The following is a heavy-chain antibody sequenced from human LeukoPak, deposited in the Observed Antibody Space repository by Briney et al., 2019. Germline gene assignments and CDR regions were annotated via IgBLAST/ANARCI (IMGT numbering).Heavy chain of an antibody. D-gene: IGHD3-3*01. J-gene: IGHJ4*02. CDR1: GFTFSSYA. CDR3: AKRIWSGYPLPLLDY. CDR2: ISGSGGST. V-gene: IGHV3-23*01. Sequence: PGGSLRLSCAASGFTFSSYAMSWVRQAPGKGREWVSAISGSGGSTYYADSVKGRFTISRDNSKNTLYLQMNSLRAEDTAVYYCAKRIWSGYPLPLLDYWGPGTLVTVSS.